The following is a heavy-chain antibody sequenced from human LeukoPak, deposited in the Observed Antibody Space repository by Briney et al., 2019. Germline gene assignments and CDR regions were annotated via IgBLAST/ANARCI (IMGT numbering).Heavy chain of an antibody. CDR3: ASFFLDTGIWFDP. CDR1: GGSFSGYY. CDR2: INHSGST. D-gene: IGHD5-18*01. J-gene: IGHJ5*02. Sequence: SSETLSLTCAVYGGSFSGYYWSWIRQPPGKGLECIGEINHSGSTNYNTPLKSRVTISEYTSKKQFSLKLSSVTAADTSLYYCASFFLDTGIWFDPWGQGTLVTVSS. V-gene: IGHV4-34*01.